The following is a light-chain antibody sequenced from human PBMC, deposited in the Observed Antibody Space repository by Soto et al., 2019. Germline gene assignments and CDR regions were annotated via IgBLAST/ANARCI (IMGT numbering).Light chain of an antibody. CDR2: NNI. J-gene: IGLJ3*02. Sequence: QSVLTQPPSVSAAPGQKVTISCSGSSSNIGNNYVSWYQQLPGTAPKLLIYNNIQRPSGVPDRFSGSKSGTSASLAISGLRSDDEADYYCAAWDDSLNSRVFGGGTKLTVL. CDR3: AAWDDSLNSRV. CDR1: SSNIGNNY. V-gene: IGLV1-47*01.